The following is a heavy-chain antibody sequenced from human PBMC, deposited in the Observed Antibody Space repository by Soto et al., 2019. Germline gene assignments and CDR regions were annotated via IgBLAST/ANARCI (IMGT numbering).Heavy chain of an antibody. V-gene: IGHV4-59*01. D-gene: IGHD2-21*02. CDR3: ARDLWGYCGTDCYPLDV. CDR1: GPSITGYY. CDR2: RYNTGST. J-gene: IGHJ6*02. Sequence: SETLSLTCTLSGPSITGYYCSWIRQPPGKGLGWIGYRYNTGSTVYNPSFKSRVTISVDTSKNQFSLKLNSVTAADTAVYYCARDLWGYCGTDCYPLDVWGQVTTVTVS.